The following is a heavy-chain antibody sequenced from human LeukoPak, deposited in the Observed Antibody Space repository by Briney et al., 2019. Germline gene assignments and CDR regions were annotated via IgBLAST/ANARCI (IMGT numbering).Heavy chain of an antibody. CDR1: GFTFSRHD. Sequence: GGSLRLSCAASGFTFSRHDMHWVRQAAGKGLEWVSAIGTGGATYYPGSVKGRFTISRENAKNSLYLQINSLRAGDTAVYYCARAPNYGSGSYYCYGMDVWGQGTTVTVSS. J-gene: IGHJ6*02. D-gene: IGHD3-10*01. V-gene: IGHV3-13*04. CDR3: ARAPNYGSGSYYCYGMDV. CDR2: IGTGGAT.